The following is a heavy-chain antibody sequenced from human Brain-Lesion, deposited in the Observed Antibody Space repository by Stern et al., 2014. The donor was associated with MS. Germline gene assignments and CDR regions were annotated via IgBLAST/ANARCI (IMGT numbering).Heavy chain of an antibody. D-gene: IGHD1-26*01. V-gene: IGHV4-61*02. CDR2: LHASGAT. Sequence: VHLVESGPGLVKPSQTLSLTCTVSGASISSGTSYWSWIRQPAGGGLEWIGRLHASGATYYNPSLKSRVTISGDPSKNQFSLNLNSVTAADTAVYYCARGHWELLGNNYFDSWGQGTLVTVSS. CDR1: GASISSGTSY. CDR3: ARGHWELLGNNYFDS. J-gene: IGHJ4*02.